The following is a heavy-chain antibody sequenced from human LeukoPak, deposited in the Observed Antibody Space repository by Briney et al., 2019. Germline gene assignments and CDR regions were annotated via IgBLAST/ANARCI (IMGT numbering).Heavy chain of an antibody. J-gene: IGHJ3*02. CDR1: GGSISSYY. V-gene: IGHV4-59*01. D-gene: IGHD3-3*01. CDR3: ARSCIPIAFDI. Sequence: SETLSLTCTVSGGSISSYYWSWIRQPPGKGLEWIGYIYYSGSTNYNPSLKSRVTISVDTSKNQFSLKLSSVTAADTAVYYCARSCIPIAFDIWGQGTMVTVSS. CDR2: IYYSGST.